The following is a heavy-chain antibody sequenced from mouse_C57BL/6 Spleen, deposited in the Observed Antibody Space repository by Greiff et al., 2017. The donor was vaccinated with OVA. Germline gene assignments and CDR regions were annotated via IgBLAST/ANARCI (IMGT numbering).Heavy chain of an antibody. CDR1: GYTFTSYW. CDR2: IHPNSGST. J-gene: IGHJ4*01. V-gene: IGHV1-64*01. Sequence: QVQLQQPGAELVKPGASVKLSCKASGYTFTSYWMHWVKQRPGQGLEWIGMIHPNSGSTNYNEKFKSKATLTVDKSSSTDYLQLSSLTTEDSAVYYCARGGREPMDYWGQGTSVTVSS. CDR3: ARGGREPMDY.